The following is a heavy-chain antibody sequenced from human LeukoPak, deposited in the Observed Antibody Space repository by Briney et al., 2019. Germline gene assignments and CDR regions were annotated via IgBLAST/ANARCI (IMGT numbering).Heavy chain of an antibody. V-gene: IGHV3-30*14. CDR3: ARGDFDY. J-gene: IGHJ4*02. CDR2: ISYDGSNK. CDR1: GFTFSSYA. Sequence: GRSLRLSCAASGFTFSSYAMHWVRQAPGKGLEWVAVISYDGSNKYYADSVKGRFTISRDSSKNTVFLQMNSLRAEDTAVYYCARGDFDYWGQGTLVTVSS.